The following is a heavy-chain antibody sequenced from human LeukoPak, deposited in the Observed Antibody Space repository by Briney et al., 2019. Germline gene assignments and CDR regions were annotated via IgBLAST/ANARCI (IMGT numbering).Heavy chain of an antibody. D-gene: IGHD2-15*01. CDR2: INPNSGGT. V-gene: IGHV1-2*02. CDR3: ARTFRYCSGGSCYSHRKTPPYYFDY. Sequence: ASVTVSCKASGYTFTGYYMHWVRQAPGQGLEWMGWINPNSGGTNYPQKFQGRVTMTRDTSISTAYMELSRLRSDDTAVYYCARTFRYCSGGSCYSHRKTPPYYFDYWGQGTLVTVSS. J-gene: IGHJ4*02. CDR1: GYTFTGYY.